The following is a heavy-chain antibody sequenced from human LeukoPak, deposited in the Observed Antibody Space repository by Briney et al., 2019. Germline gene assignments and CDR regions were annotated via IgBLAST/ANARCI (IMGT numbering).Heavy chain of an antibody. CDR2: ISYDGSNK. J-gene: IGHJ4*02. Sequence: GGSLRLSCAASGFTFSSYAMHWVRQAPGKGLEWVAVISYDGSNKYYADSVKGRFTISRDNSKNTLYLQMNSLRAEDTAVYYCAKDPIVGASVGGFDYWGQGTLVTVSS. V-gene: IGHV3-30-3*01. D-gene: IGHD1-26*01. CDR1: GFTFSSYA. CDR3: AKDPIVGASVGGFDY.